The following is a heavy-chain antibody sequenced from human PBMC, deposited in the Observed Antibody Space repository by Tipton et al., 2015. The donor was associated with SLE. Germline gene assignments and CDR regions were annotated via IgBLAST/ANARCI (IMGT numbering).Heavy chain of an antibody. CDR1: GFTLSNTW. J-gene: IGHJ4*02. V-gene: IGHV3-15*01. Sequence: SLRLSCAASGFTLSNTWMSWVCQAPGKGLEWVGRIKSRTDGGTTDYAAPVKGRFTISRDNAKNSLYLQMNSLRAEDTAVYYCARDYPDSQDDSSGSVSYWGQGTLVTVSS. CDR2: IKSRTDGGTT. D-gene: IGHD3-22*01. CDR3: ARDYPDSQDDSSGSVSY.